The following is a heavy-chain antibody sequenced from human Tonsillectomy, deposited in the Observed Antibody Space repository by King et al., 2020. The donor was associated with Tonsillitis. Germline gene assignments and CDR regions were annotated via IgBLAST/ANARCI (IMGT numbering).Heavy chain of an antibody. CDR3: AGLRAGGYSGHYRFDY. Sequence: QLQESGPGLVKPSETLSLTCTVSGGSISSSNYYWGWIRQPPGKGLEWIGSFYYSGSTYYNPSLMSRVTMSVDTSKNQFSLKLSSVTAADTAVYYCAGLRAGGYSGHYRFDYWSQGTLVTVSS. CDR1: GGSISSSNYY. D-gene: IGHD5-12*01. V-gene: IGHV4-39*01. J-gene: IGHJ4*02. CDR2: FYYSGST.